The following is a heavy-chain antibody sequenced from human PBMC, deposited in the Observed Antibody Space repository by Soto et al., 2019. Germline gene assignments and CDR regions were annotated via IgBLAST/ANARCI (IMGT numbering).Heavy chain of an antibody. CDR3: TRDIGGKGAY. J-gene: IGHJ4*02. V-gene: IGHV3-74*01. CDR1: GFTLSIYW. CDR2: IDEYGSTI. D-gene: IGHD3-10*01. Sequence: EVQLVESGGGLVQPGGSLRLSCAASGFTLSIYWMHWVRQVPGKGLLWVSRIDEYGSTINYADSVKGRFTISRDNARNTLYLEMNSLRAEDTALYYCTRDIGGKGAYWGPGTLVTVSS.